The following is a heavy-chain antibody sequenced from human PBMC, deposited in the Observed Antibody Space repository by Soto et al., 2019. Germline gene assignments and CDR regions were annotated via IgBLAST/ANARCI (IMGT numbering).Heavy chain of an antibody. Sequence: ESGGGVVQPGRSLRLSCAASGFNFNNYNLHWVRQAPGKGLEWVAVVSYEGNNKYYGDSVKGRFTISKDESKTTVYLQMTSLRSEDAAKYYCARAVSTTCQPYSCHYYGMDVWGLGTTVTVSS. CDR2: VSYEGNNK. CDR3: ARAVSTTCQPYSCHYYGMDV. CDR1: GFNFNNYN. V-gene: IGHV3-30*03. J-gene: IGHJ6*02. D-gene: IGHD2-2*01.